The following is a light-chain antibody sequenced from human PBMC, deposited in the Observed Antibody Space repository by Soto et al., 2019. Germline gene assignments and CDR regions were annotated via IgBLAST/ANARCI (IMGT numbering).Light chain of an antibody. V-gene: IGKV1-5*01. CDR1: QSINGR. CDR3: QHYKFYPYT. CDR2: DVS. J-gene: IGKJ2*01. Sequence: DIQMTQSPSTLSASIGDRVTITCRASQSINGRLAWYQQKPGRPPKLLIYDVSFLESGVPSRFSVSGSGTDFNLTISSLLPDDFATFYCQHYKFYPYTFGQGTRLDIQ.